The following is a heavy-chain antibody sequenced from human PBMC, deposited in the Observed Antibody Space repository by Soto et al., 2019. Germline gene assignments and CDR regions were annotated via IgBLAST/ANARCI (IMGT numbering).Heavy chain of an antibody. CDR1: GGSISSSSYY. D-gene: IGHD2-2*03. CDR3: ARLNGYCVSTNCHGYYGMDV. V-gene: IGHV4-39*01. J-gene: IGHJ6*04. CDR2: IYYSGST. Sequence: SETLSHTCTVSGGSISSSSYYWGRIRQPPGKGLEWIGSIYYSGSTYYNPSLKSRVTISVDTSKNEFSLRLSSVTAADTAVYYCARLNGYCVSTNCHGYYGMDVWGKGTTVPVSS.